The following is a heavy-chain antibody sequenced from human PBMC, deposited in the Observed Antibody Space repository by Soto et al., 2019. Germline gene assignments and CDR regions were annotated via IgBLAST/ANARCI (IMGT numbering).Heavy chain of an antibody. J-gene: IGHJ6*03. CDR2: LTVTGDSA. V-gene: IGHV3-23*01. D-gene: IGHD2-15*01. Sequence: EVQLLESGGGLVQPGGSLRLSCAASGFRLSYSAVSWVRQAPGKGLEWVSSLTVTGDSAFYSDSVKGRFTISRDISKSTLYLQMNSLRAEDTAVYYCAKNGCSYPACYPYYYYVDVWGRGTTVTVSS. CDR1: GFRLSYSA. CDR3: AKNGCSYPACYPYYYYVDV.